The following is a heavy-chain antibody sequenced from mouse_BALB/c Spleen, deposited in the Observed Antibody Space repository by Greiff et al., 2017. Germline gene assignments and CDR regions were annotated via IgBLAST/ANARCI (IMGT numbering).Heavy chain of an antibody. D-gene: IGHD1-1*01. Sequence: EVKLVESGGGLVKPGGSLKLSCAASGFTFSSYAMSWVRQTPEKRLEWVATISSGGSYTYYPDSVKGRFTISRDNAKNTLYLQMSSLRSEDTAMYYCARYYYGSSHGGWYAMDYWGQGTSVTVSS. CDR1: GFTFSSYA. CDR3: ARYYYGSSHGGWYAMDY. V-gene: IGHV5-9-3*01. CDR2: ISSGGSYT. J-gene: IGHJ4*01.